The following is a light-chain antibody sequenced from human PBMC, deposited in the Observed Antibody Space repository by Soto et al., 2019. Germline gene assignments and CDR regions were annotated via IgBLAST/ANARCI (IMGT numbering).Light chain of an antibody. V-gene: IGKV3-20*01. Sequence: EIVLTQSPGTLSLSPGERVTLSCRASQSVDSRYLAWYQRRPGQAPRLLIYGASNRATGIPDRFSGSGSGTDFTLTIRRLEPEDFAMYYCKQFGTSRLTVGGGTKVDIK. CDR2: GAS. J-gene: IGKJ4*01. CDR1: QSVDSRY. CDR3: KQFGTSRLT.